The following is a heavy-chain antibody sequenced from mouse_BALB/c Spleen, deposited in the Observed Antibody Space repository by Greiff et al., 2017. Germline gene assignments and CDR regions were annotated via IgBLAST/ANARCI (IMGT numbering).Heavy chain of an antibody. D-gene: IGHD2-3*01. CDR2: ISSGGSYT. Sequence: EVQGVESGGGLVKPGGSLKLSCAASGFTFSSYAMSWVRQTPEKRLEWVATISSGGSYTYYPDSVKGRFTISRDNAKNTLYLQMSSLRSEDTAMYYCARQEIYDGYFGDAMDYWGQGTSVTVSS. CDR1: GFTFSSYA. CDR3: ARQEIYDGYFGDAMDY. J-gene: IGHJ4*01. V-gene: IGHV5-9-3*01.